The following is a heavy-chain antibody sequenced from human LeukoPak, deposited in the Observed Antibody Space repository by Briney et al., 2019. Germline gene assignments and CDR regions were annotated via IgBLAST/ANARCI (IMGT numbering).Heavy chain of an antibody. CDR1: GGSFSGYY. CDR2: INHSGST. Sequence: SSETLSLTCAVYGGSFSGYYWSWIRQPPGKGLEWIGEINHSGSTNYNPSLKSRVTISVDTSKNQFSLKLTSVTAADTAMYYCARHGDSGTYPLDYWGQGTLITVSS. J-gene: IGHJ4*02. CDR3: ARHGDSGTYPLDY. V-gene: IGHV4-34*01. D-gene: IGHD1-26*01.